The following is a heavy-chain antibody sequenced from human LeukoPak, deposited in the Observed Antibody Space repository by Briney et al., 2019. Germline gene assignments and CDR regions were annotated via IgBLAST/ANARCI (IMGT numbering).Heavy chain of an antibody. D-gene: IGHD1-26*01. J-gene: IGHJ5*02. CDR2: IYTSGST. CDR1: GASISNSY. V-gene: IGHV4-4*07. Sequence: PSETLSLTCTVSGASISNSYWSWIRQSPGKGLEWIGRIYTSGSTNYNPSLKSRVTMSVDTSKNQFSLKLSSVTAADTAVYYCARATGVGATGWFDPWGQGTLVTVSS. CDR3: ARATGVGATGWFDP.